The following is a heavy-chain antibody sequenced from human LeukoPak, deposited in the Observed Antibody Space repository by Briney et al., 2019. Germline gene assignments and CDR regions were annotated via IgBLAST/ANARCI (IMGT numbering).Heavy chain of an antibody. J-gene: IGHJ4*02. CDR1: GFTFSSYG. D-gene: IGHD3-3*01. Sequence: GGSLRLSCAASGFTFSSYGMSWVRQIPGEGLEWVSSISGGSFTTYYADSVKGRFTISRDNSKHMLYLQMNSLGADDTAVYYCAKDYYDSYYFDHWGQGTQVTVSS. CDR2: ISGGSFTT. CDR3: AKDYYDSYYFDH. V-gene: IGHV3-23*01.